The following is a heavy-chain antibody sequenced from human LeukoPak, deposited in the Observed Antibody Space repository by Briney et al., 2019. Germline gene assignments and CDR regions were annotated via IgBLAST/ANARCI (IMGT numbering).Heavy chain of an antibody. CDR1: GFTFSNYW. Sequence: PGGSLRLSCVASGFTFSNYWMSWVRQAPGKGLEWVANIKQDGSEEYYMDSVKGRFTISRDNAKNSLHLQMNSLRAEDTAVYYCARSRCSSTSCYRRRDAFDIWGQGTMVTVSS. CDR2: IKQDGSEE. V-gene: IGHV3-7*03. J-gene: IGHJ3*02. D-gene: IGHD2-2*01. CDR3: ARSRCSSTSCYRRRDAFDI.